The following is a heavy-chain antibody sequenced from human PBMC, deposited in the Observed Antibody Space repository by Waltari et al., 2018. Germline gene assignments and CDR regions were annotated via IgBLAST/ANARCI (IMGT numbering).Heavy chain of an antibody. CDR1: GYTFSDYY. Sequence: EVQLLQSGAELKEPGTTVRISCKVSGYTFSDYYIHWVPQAPGKGLRWLGLVDPEEGETIYADNFQGRVTISADTSTDTAFMELSSLRSEDTAVFYCATALGDSSSVSRPFDFWGQGTMITVSS. CDR3: ATALGDSSSVSRPFDF. V-gene: IGHV1-69-2*01. CDR2: VDPEEGET. D-gene: IGHD6-19*01. J-gene: IGHJ3*01.